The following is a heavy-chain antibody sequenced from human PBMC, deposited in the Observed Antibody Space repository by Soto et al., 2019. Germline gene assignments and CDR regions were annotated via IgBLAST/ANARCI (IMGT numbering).Heavy chain of an antibody. D-gene: IGHD1-1*01. CDR1: GFTFSSYW. CDR2: INSDGTTT. CDR3: ARVGTGYYYKDV. Sequence: VQLVESGGGLVQPGGSLRLSCAASGFTFSSYWMHWVRQAPGKGLVWVSRINSDGTTTTYADSVKGRFTISRDNAKNTLYVEMNSLRAEDTAVYYCARVGTGYYYKDVWGKGTTVTVSS. J-gene: IGHJ6*03. V-gene: IGHV3-74*01.